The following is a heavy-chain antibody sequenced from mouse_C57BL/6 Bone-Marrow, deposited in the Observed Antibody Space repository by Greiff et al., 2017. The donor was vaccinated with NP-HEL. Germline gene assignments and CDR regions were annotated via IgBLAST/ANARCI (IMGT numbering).Heavy chain of an antibody. CDR3: AREGGLRWRTYAMDY. CDR1: GFTFSDYY. CDR2: INYDGSST. Sequence: EVKLVESEGGLVQPGSSMKLSCTASGFTFSDYYMALVRQVPEKGLEWVANINYDGSSTFYLDSLKSRFIISRDNAKNILYVQMSRLKSEDTATYYCAREGGLRWRTYAMDYWGQGTSVTVSS. J-gene: IGHJ4*01. D-gene: IGHD2-4*01. V-gene: IGHV5-16*01.